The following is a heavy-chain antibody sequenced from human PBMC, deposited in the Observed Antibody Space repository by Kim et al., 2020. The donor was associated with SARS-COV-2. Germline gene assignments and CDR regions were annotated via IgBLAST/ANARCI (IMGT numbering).Heavy chain of an antibody. V-gene: IGHV4-59*08. CDR1: GGSISSYY. CDR2: IYYSGST. CDR3: ARQSSGWYTFDY. D-gene: IGHD6-19*01. Sequence: SETLSLTCTVSGGSISSYYWSWIRQPPGKGLEWIGYIYYSGSTNYNPSLKSRVTISVDTSKNQFSLKLSSVTAADTAVYYCARQSSGWYTFDYWGQGTL. J-gene: IGHJ4*02.